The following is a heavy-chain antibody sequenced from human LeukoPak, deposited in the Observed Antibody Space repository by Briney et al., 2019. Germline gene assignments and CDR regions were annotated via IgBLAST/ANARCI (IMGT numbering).Heavy chain of an antibody. D-gene: IGHD4-17*01. CDR3: AGGNGDYGRRDFDY. J-gene: IGHJ4*02. Sequence: PGESLKISRSGSGYIFTNYWIGRVRQMPRKGLDWMGNLYPGDSDTRYSPSFQGQVTISADKSISTAYLQWSSLKASDTAMYYCAGGNGDYGRRDFDYWGQGTLVTVSS. CDR2: LYPGDSDT. V-gene: IGHV5-51*01. CDR1: GYIFTNYW.